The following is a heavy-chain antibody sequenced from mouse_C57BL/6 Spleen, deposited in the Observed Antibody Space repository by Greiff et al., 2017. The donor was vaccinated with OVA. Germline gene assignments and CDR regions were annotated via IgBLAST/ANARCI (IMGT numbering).Heavy chain of an antibody. CDR3: ARRGLFTTVEAWFAY. CDR1: GYTFTSYW. Sequence: QVQLQQPGAELVKPGASVKLSCKASGYTFTSYWMHWVKQRPGQGLEWIGMIHPNSGSTNYNEKFKSKATLTVDKSSSTAYMQLSSLTSEDSAVYYCARRGLFTTVEAWFAYWGQGTLVTVSA. CDR2: IHPNSGST. D-gene: IGHD1-1*01. V-gene: IGHV1-64*01. J-gene: IGHJ3*01.